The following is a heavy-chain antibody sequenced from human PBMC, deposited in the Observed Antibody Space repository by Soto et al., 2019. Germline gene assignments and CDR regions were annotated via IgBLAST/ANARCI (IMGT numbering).Heavy chain of an antibody. CDR2: IGGTSSDI. J-gene: IGHJ6*02. D-gene: IGHD3-16*01. CDR3: AGEPKGGAYDMDV. Sequence: GGSLRLSCTASGFTFSFYTMNWVRQAPGKGLEWVSSIGGTSSDIYDADSVKGRFTVSRDNAKNSLYLQMHSLRAEDTAVYYCAGEPKGGAYDMDVWGQGTTVTVSS. V-gene: IGHV3-21*01. CDR1: GFTFSFYT.